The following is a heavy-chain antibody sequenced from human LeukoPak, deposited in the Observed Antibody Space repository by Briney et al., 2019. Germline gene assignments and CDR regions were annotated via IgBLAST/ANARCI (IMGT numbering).Heavy chain of an antibody. CDR1: GFTFSSYS. Sequence: GGSLRLSCAASGFTFSSYSMNWVRQAPGKGLEWVSSISSSSSYIYYADSVKGRFTISRDNAKKSLYLQMNSLRAEDTAVYYCARQRFGQYFDYWGQGTLVTVSS. J-gene: IGHJ4*02. CDR3: ARQRFGQYFDY. V-gene: IGHV3-21*04. CDR2: ISSSSSYI. D-gene: IGHD3-10*01.